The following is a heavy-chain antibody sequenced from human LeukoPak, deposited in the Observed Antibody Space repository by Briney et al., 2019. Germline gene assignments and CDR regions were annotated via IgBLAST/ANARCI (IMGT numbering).Heavy chain of an antibody. CDR3: AGGTIFGVVNTFDY. CDR2: ISSSGSTI. CDR1: GFTFSDYY. Sequence: GGSLRLSCAASGFTFSDYYMSWIRQAPGKGLEWVSYISSSGSTIYYADSVKGRFTISRDNAKNSLYLQMNSLRAEDTAVYYCAGGTIFGVVNTFDYWGQGTLVTVSS. V-gene: IGHV3-11*01. D-gene: IGHD3-3*01. J-gene: IGHJ4*02.